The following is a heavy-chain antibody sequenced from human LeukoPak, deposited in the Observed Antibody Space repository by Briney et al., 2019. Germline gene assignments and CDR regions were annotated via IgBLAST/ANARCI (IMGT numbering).Heavy chain of an antibody. CDR2: IIPIFGTA. D-gene: IGHD3-9*01. CDR3: ARGGAGVYYDILTGYPPASWVPNDY. J-gene: IGHJ4*02. CDR1: GGTFSSYA. Sequence: SVKVSCKASGGTFSSYAISWVRQAPGQGLEWMGGIIPIFGTANYAQKFQGRVTITADKSTSTAYMELSSLRSEDTAVYYCARGGAGVYYDILTGYPPASWVPNDYWGQGTLVTVSS. V-gene: IGHV1-69*06.